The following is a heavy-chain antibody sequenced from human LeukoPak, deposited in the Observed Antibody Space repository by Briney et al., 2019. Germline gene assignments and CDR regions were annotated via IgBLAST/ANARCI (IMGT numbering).Heavy chain of an antibody. J-gene: IGHJ6*03. V-gene: IGHV4-4*07. Sequence: PSETLSLTCTVSGGSISRYYCSWIRQSAGKRLEEIGRIYASGNTNYNPSLKRRVPMSGDTPKNQFSLRLSSVTAADTAVYYCATAAYYYMDVWGKGTTVTVSS. CDR2: IYASGNT. CDR1: GGSISRYY. CDR3: ATAAYYYMDV.